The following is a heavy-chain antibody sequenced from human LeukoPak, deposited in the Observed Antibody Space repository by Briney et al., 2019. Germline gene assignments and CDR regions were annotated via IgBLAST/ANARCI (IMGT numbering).Heavy chain of an antibody. J-gene: IGHJ1*01. D-gene: IGHD5-18*01. Sequence: ASVKVSCKASGYTLTGYYMHWVRQAPGQGLEWMGWINPNSGGTNYAQKFQGRVTMTRDMSTSTVYMELSSLRSEDTAVYYCARDLVSESSYGPEYFQHWGQGTLVTVSS. CDR3: ARDLVSESSYGPEYFQH. V-gene: IGHV1-2*02. CDR2: INPNSGGT. CDR1: GYTLTGYY.